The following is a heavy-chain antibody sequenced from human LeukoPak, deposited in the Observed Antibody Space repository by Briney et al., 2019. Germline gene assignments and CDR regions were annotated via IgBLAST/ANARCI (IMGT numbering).Heavy chain of an antibody. J-gene: IGHJ4*02. D-gene: IGHD5-12*01. CDR3: ATKIVATIWENDY. V-gene: IGHV3-48*03. CDR1: GFTFSSYE. CDR2: ISSSGSTI. Sequence: GGSLRLSCAASGFTFSSYEMNWVRQAPGTGLEWVSYISSSGSTIYYADSVKGRFTISRDNAKNSLYLQMNSLRAEDTAVYYCATKIVATIWENDYWGQGTLVTVSS.